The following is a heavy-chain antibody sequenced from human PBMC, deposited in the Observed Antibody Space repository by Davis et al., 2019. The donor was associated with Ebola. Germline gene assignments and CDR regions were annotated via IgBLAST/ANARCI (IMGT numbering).Heavy chain of an antibody. CDR1: GDSVFGKNGA. J-gene: IGHJ6*02. CDR2: TYYNSKWYN. V-gene: IGHV6-1*01. Sequence: HSQTLSLTCAISGDSVFGKNGAWNWIRQSPSRGLEWLGRTYYNSKWYNDYGESVKSRISINPDTSKNQLSLQLNSVPPEDAAVYYCVRGWGRSGLDVWGQGTTVTVSS. D-gene: IGHD3-16*01. CDR3: VRGWGRSGLDV.